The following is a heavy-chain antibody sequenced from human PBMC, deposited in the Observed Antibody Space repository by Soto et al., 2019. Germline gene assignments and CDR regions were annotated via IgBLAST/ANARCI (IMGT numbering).Heavy chain of an antibody. CDR3: AKGKLERRPFDY. D-gene: IGHD1-1*01. V-gene: IGHV3-48*02. J-gene: IGHJ4*02. CDR1: GFTFSDYA. Sequence: GGSLRLSCAASGFTFSDYAMNWVRQAPGKGLEWVSYISKSSGTKSYAETVKGRFTISRDNAKNTLYLQMNSLRDEDTAVYYCAKGKLERRPFDYWGQGTLVTVSS. CDR2: ISKSSGTK.